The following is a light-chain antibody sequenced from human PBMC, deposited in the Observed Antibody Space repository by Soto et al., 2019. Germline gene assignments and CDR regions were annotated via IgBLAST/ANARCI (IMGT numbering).Light chain of an antibody. J-gene: IGLJ3*02. V-gene: IGLV7-46*01. CDR1: TGAVTSSHF. CDR3: LVSFSGDRVV. Sequence: QAVVTQEPSLTVSPGGTVTLTCGSSTGAVTSSHFPYWFQQKPGQAPRTLIYDTSNKHSWTPARFSGSLLGGNAALTLSGAQPEDEAEYFCLVSFSGDRVVFGGGTKLTVL. CDR2: DTS.